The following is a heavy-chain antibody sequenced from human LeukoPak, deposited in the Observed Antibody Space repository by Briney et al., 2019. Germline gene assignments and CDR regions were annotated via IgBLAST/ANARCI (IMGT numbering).Heavy chain of an antibody. CDR1: GFTFISYT. V-gene: IGHV3-30-3*01. Sequence: AGGSLRLSCAASGFTFISYTMHWVRQAPGKGLEWVAVISYDGSNKYYADSVKGRFTISRHNSKNTLYLEMNSLRAEDTAVYYCARGPFCGGDCYIGFFDYWGQGTLVTVSS. CDR2: ISYDGSNK. CDR3: ARGPFCGGDCYIGFFDY. J-gene: IGHJ4*02. D-gene: IGHD2-21*02.